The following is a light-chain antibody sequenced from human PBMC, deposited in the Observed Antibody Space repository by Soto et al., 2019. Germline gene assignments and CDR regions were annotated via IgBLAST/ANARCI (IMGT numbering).Light chain of an antibody. Sequence: EIVVPLSPKTVSLSRGQRATPSWRASQSVSSSYLAWYQQKPGQAPRLLIYGASSRATGIPDRFSGSGSGTDFTLTISRLEPEDFAVYYWQQYCRLRTFGQGTKVDIK. J-gene: IGKJ1*01. CDR3: QQYCRLRT. CDR2: GAS. CDR1: QSVSSSY. V-gene: IGKV3-20*01.